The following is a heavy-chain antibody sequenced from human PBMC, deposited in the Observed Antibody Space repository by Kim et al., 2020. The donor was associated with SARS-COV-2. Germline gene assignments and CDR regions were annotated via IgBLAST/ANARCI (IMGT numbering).Heavy chain of an antibody. V-gene: IGHV1-69*04. Sequence: SVKVSCKASGGTFSSYAISWVRQAPGQGLEWMGRIIPILGIANYAQKFQGRVTITADKSTSTAYMELSSLRSEDTAVYYCAGGWAPSGYSSSWYYWGQGTLVTVSS. D-gene: IGHD6-13*01. CDR1: GGTFSSYA. CDR2: IIPILGIA. CDR3: AGGWAPSGYSSSWYY. J-gene: IGHJ4*02.